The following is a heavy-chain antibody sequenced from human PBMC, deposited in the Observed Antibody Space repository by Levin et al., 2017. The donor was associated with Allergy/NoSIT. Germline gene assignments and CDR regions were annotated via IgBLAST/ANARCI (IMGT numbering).Heavy chain of an antibody. CDR2: ISWNSGSI. D-gene: IGHD2-21*02. J-gene: IGHJ6*02. CDR3: AKDAGGDFGGFYGMDV. Sequence: PGGSLRLSCAASGFTFDDYAMHWVRQAPGKGLEWVSGISWNSGSIGYADSVKGRFTISRDNAKNSLYLQMNSLRAEDTALYYCAKDAGGDFGGFYGMDVWGQGTTVTVSS. V-gene: IGHV3-9*01. CDR1: GFTFDDYA.